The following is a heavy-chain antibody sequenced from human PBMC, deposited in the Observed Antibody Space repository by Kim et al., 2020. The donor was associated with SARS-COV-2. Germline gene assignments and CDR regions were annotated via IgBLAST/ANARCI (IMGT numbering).Heavy chain of an antibody. V-gene: IGHV3-9*01. CDR1: GFTFDDYA. CDR2: ISWNSGSI. J-gene: IGHJ6*02. CDR3: AKVITSVRVGSGSYYNEDYYYGMDV. D-gene: IGHD3-10*01. Sequence: ALRLSCAASGFTFDDYAMHWVRQAPGKGLEWVSGISWNSGSIGYADSVKGRFTISRDNAKNSLYLQMNSLRAEDTALYYCAKVITSVRVGSGSYYNEDYYYGMDVWGQGTTVTVSS.